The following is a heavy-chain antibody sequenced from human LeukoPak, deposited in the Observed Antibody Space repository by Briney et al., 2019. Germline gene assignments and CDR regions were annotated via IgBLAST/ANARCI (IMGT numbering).Heavy chain of an antibody. J-gene: IGHJ4*02. D-gene: IGHD5-18*01. CDR1: GGSISSYY. CDR2: IYYSGST. CDR3: ARGRGGYSYARFFDY. V-gene: IGHV4-59*12. Sequence: PSETLSLTCTVSGGSISSYYWSWIRQPPGKGLEWIGYIYYSGSTNYNPSLKSRVTISVDTSKNQFSLKLSSVTAADTAVYYCARGRGGYSYARFFDYWGQGTLVTVSS.